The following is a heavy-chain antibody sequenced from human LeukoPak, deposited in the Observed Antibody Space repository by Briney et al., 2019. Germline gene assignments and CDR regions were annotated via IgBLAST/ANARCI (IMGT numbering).Heavy chain of an antibody. V-gene: IGHV3-21*01. J-gene: IGHJ4*02. CDR2: ISSSSSYI. D-gene: IGHD3-9*01. CDR1: GFTFSSYS. Sequence: GGSLRLSCAASGFTFSSYSMNWVRQAPGKGLEWVSSISSSSSYIYYADSVKGRFTISRDNAKNSLYLQMNSLRAEDTAVYYCARDPLGDILTDWQSDYWGQGTLVTVSS. CDR3: ARDPLGDILTDWQSDY.